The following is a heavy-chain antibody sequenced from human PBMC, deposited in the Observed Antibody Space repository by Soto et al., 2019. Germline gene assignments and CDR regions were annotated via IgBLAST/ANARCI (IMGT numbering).Heavy chain of an antibody. J-gene: IGHJ4*02. Sequence: SETLSLTCTVSGGSISSYYWSWIRQPPGKGLEWIGYIYYSGSTNYNPSLKSRVTISVDKSKNQFSLKLSSVTAADTAVYYCARDLGYYDSRGFDYWGQGTLVTVSS. V-gene: IGHV4-59*12. CDR1: GGSISSYY. CDR3: ARDLGYYDSRGFDY. D-gene: IGHD3-22*01. CDR2: IYYSGST.